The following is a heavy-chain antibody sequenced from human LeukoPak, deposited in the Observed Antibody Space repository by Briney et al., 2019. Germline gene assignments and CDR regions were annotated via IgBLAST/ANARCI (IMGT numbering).Heavy chain of an antibody. D-gene: IGHD3-10*01. CDR1: GYRFTDYW. CDR2: IYPGDSDT. CDR3: AAGWFGGPYDY. J-gene: IGHJ4*02. V-gene: IGHV5-51*01. Sequence: GESLKTSCQGSGYRFTDYWIGWVRQVPGRGLEWMSIIYPGDSDTRYSPSFQGRVTISADKSISIAYLQWSSLKASDTAIYYCAAGWFGGPYDYWGQGILVTVSS.